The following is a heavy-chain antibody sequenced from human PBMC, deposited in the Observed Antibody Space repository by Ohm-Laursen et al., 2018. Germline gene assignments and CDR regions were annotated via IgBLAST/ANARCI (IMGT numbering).Heavy chain of an antibody. Sequence: SLRLSCAASGFTFSSYEMNWVRQAPGKGLEWVSYISSSGSTIYYADSVKGRFTISRDDAKNSLYLQMNSLRAEDTAVYYCASIPYSSGWYYFDYWGQGTLVTVSS. CDR3: ASIPYSSGWYYFDY. CDR1: GFTFSSYE. V-gene: IGHV3-48*03. J-gene: IGHJ4*02. D-gene: IGHD6-19*01. CDR2: ISSSGSTI.